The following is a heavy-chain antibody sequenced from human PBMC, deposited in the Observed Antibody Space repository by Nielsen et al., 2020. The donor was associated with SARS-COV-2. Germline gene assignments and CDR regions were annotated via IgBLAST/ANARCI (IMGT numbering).Heavy chain of an antibody. CDR3: ARPRADFGSGYEYYFDY. J-gene: IGHJ4*02. V-gene: IGHV3-21*01. CDR1: GFTFSSYS. D-gene: IGHD3-3*01. Sequence: GESLKISCAASGFTFSSYSMNWVRQAPGKGLEWVSSISSSSSYIYYADSVKGRFTISRDNAKNSLYLQMNSLRAEDTAVYYCARPRADFGSGYEYYFDYWGQGTLVTVSS. CDR2: ISSSSSYI.